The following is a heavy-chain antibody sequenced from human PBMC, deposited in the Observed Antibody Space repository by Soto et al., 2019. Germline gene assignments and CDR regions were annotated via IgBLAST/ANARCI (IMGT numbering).Heavy chain of an antibody. Sequence: QVQLVQSGAEVKKPGSSVKVSCKASGGTFSSFVISWVRQAPGQGLEWMGRIIPSIGIINYAQKFQGRVTITADTSTSTAYMELSSLRSDDTAVYYCVREGDMKFHSDSSDEPGYWGQGTLVTVSS. CDR2: IIPSIGII. J-gene: IGHJ4*02. CDR1: GGTFSSFV. V-gene: IGHV1-69*04. CDR3: VREGDMKFHSDSSDEPGY. D-gene: IGHD3-22*01.